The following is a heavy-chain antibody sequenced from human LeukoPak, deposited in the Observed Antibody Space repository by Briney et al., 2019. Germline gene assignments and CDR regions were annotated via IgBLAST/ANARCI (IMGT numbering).Heavy chain of an antibody. CDR1: GFTFSSYA. D-gene: IGHD2-15*01. Sequence: GGSLRLSCAASGFTFSSYAMNWVRRAPGKGLEWVSAISRGGGSTDYADSVKGRFTISRDNSKNTLYLQMNSLRAEDTAVYFCEKEASDCSGGTCPFDYWGQGTLVTVSS. CDR2: ISRGGGST. V-gene: IGHV3-23*01. CDR3: EKEASDCSGGTCPFDY. J-gene: IGHJ4*02.